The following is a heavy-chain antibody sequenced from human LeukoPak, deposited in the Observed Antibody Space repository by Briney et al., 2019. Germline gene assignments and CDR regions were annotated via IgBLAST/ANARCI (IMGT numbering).Heavy chain of an antibody. Sequence: SETLSLTCTVSGGSISSSSYYWGWIRQPPGKGLEWIGSIYYSGSTYYNPSLKSRVTISVDTSKNQFSLKLSSVTAADTAVYYCARAPQYGGNLHWGRGTLVTVSS. J-gene: IGHJ4*02. D-gene: IGHD4-23*01. CDR3: ARAPQYGGNLH. V-gene: IGHV4-39*07. CDR1: GGSISSSSYY. CDR2: IYYSGST.